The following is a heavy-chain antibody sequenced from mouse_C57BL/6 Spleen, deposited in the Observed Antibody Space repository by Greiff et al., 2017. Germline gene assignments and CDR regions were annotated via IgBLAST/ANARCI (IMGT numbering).Heavy chain of an antibody. CDR2: ISDGGSYT. D-gene: IGHD2-3*01. J-gene: IGHJ2*01. CDR3: ARGWLLFDY. Sequence: VQLKESGGGLVKPGGSLKLSCAASGFTFSSYAMSWVRQTPEKRLEWVATISDGGSYTYYPDNVKGRFTSSRDNAKNNLYLQMSHLKSEDTAMYYCARGWLLFDYWGQGTTLTVSS. V-gene: IGHV5-4*01. CDR1: GFTFSSYA.